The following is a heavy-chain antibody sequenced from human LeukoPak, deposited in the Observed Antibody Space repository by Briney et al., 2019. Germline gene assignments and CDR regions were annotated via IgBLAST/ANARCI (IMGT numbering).Heavy chain of an antibody. CDR2: IYTSGST. V-gene: IGHV4-4*07. Sequence: SETLSLTCTVSGGSISSYYWSWIRQPAGKGLEWIGRIYTSGSTNYNPSLKSRVTMSVDTSKNQFSLKLSSVTAADTAVYYCAREVLRYYYDSSGYFDYWRQGTLVTVSS. J-gene: IGHJ4*02. CDR3: AREVLRYYYDSSGYFDY. CDR1: GGSISSYY. D-gene: IGHD3-22*01.